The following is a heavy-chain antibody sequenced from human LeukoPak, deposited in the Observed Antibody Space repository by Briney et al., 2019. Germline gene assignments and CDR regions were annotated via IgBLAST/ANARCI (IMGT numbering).Heavy chain of an antibody. CDR3: VYYRPCETCMPMDA. V-gene: IGHV3-23*01. Sequence: EPGGSLRLSCAASGFTFTDYSMSWIRQAPGKGLEWVSGLGRSGENRYYATSVRGRFSISRDNSKDTVYLQMNSLRAEDTAIYYCVYYRPCETCMPMDAWGQGTTVTVSS. D-gene: IGHD3-16*01. CDR2: LGRSGENR. CDR1: GFTFTDYS. J-gene: IGHJ6*02.